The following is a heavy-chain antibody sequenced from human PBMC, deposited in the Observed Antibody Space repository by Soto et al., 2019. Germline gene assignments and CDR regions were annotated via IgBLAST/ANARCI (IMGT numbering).Heavy chain of an antibody. CDR2: IYYSGST. V-gene: IGHV4-59*01. Sequence: SETLSLTCTVSGGTISSYYWSWIRQPPGKGLEWIGYIYYSGSTNYNPSFKSRFTISGDNYKNQFSLKLSSVTAADTAVYYCSRLAVRAGPTNCFDYWGQGTPVTVSS. D-gene: IGHD7-27*01. CDR1: GGTISSYY. J-gene: IGHJ4*01. CDR3: SRLAVRAGPTNCFDY.